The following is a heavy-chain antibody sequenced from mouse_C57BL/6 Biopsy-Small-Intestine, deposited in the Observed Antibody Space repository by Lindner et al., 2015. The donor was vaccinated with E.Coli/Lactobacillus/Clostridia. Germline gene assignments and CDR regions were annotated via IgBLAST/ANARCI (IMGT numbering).Heavy chain of an antibody. D-gene: IGHD2-4*01. Sequence: VQLQESGAELMKPGASVKLSCKASGYTFTAYWIEWVKQRPGHGLEWIGEILPGSGSSKYNEKFKGKATVTADISSNTAYMQLSSLTIEDSAIYYCARDDYVSWFAYWGQGTLVTVSA. CDR1: GYTFTAYW. CDR2: ILPGSGSS. CDR3: ARDDYVSWFAY. V-gene: IGHV1-9*01. J-gene: IGHJ3*01.